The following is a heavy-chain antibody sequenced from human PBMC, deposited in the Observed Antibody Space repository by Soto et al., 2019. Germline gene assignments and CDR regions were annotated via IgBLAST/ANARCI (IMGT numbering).Heavy chain of an antibody. V-gene: IGHV4-30-4*08. J-gene: IGHJ4*02. CDR2: IYYSGST. CDR3: VRWRPTWIQPMGPFDY. D-gene: IGHD5-18*01. CDR1: GFTFSSYS. Sequence: LRLSCAASGFTFSSYSMNWVRQAPGKGLEWIGYIYYSGSTYYNPSLKSRVTISVDTSKNQFSLKLSSVTAADTAVYYCVRWRPTWIQPMGPFDYWGQGILVTVSS.